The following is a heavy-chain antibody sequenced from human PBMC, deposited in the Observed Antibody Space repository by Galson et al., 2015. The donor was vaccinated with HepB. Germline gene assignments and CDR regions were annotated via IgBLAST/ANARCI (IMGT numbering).Heavy chain of an antibody. V-gene: IGHV3-23*01. CDR2: ITDVGRT. J-gene: IGHJ1*01. CDR1: GFTFSTYA. Sequence: LRLSCAASGFTFSTYAMNWLRQAPGQGLEWVSGITDVGRTYYADSVKGRFTIYRDNSNNKLYVQMNSLRVEDTAIYYCAHEYSSGFQNWGQGTLVTVSS. D-gene: IGHD3-22*01. CDR3: AHEYSSGFQN.